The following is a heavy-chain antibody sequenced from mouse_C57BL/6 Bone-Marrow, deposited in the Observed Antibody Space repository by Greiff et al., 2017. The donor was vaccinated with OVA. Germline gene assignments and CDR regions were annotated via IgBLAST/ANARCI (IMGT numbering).Heavy chain of an antibody. V-gene: IGHV5-6*02. J-gene: IGHJ1*03. D-gene: IGHD1-1*01. CDR2: ISSGGSYT. CDR1: GFTFSSYG. CDR3: ARHFYYYGSSPYWYFDV. Sequence: DVKLVESGGDLVKPGGSLKLSCAASGFTFSSYGMSWVRQTPDKRLEWVATISSGGSYTYYPDSVKGRFTISRDDAKNTLYLQMSSLKSEDTAMYYCARHFYYYGSSPYWYFDVWGTGTTVTVSS.